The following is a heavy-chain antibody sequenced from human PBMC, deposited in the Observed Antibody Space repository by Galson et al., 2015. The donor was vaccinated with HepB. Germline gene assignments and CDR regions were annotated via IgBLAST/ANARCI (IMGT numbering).Heavy chain of an antibody. D-gene: IGHD3-10*01. Sequence: SETLSLTCTVSGASISHYFWSWIRQTPGKGLEWIAYMYYGENSKYNPSLKSRVTISADTSKKQISLKLRSVTAADTAVYYCAGYGMGSYYTDWGQGTLVTVPS. V-gene: IGHV4-59*01. J-gene: IGHJ4*02. CDR1: GASISHYF. CDR2: MYYGENS. CDR3: AGYGMGSYYTD.